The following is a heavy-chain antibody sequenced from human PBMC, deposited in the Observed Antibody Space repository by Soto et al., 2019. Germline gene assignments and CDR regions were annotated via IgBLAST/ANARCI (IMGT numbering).Heavy chain of an antibody. CDR2: IYYSGST. J-gene: IGHJ4*02. CDR3: ARRSDFWSGSLDY. Sequence: SETLSLTCTVSGASVSSGGYYWTWIRQPPGKGLEWIGYIYYSGSTYYNPSLKSRVNISVDTSKNQFSLKLSSVTAADTAVYYCARRSDFWSGSLDYWGQGTLVTVSS. D-gene: IGHD3-3*01. V-gene: IGHV4-31*03. CDR1: GASVSSGGYY.